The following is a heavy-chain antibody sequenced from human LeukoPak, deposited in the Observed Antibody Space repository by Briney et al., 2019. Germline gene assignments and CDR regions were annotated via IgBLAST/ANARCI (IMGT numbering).Heavy chain of an antibody. Sequence: TGGSLSLSCAASGFTFSTSAMNWVRQVPGRGGEGVSSINSYSSHIYYAASVRGRFTVSRDNDRNSVFLQMNSLTAEDTAVYYCARDRERYLRTGKFDYWGQGTLVTVSS. J-gene: IGHJ4*02. V-gene: IGHV3-21*01. CDR3: ARDRERYLRTGKFDY. CDR1: GFTFSTSA. D-gene: IGHD5/OR15-5a*01. CDR2: INSYSSHI.